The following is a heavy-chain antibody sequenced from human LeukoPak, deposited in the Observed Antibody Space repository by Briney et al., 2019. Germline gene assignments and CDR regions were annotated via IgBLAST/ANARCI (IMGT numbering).Heavy chain of an antibody. V-gene: IGHV5-51*01. CDR3: VRTADYGGNSDWVY. D-gene: IGHD4-23*01. J-gene: IGHJ4*02. CDR1: GYSFTSYW. Sequence: GESLKISCKGSGYSFTSYWLGWVRQMPGEGLEWMGIIYPGDFDTRYSPSFQGQVTISIDKSISTAYLQWSSLKASDTAIYYCVRTADYGGNSDWVYWGQGTLVTVSS. CDR2: IYPGDFDT.